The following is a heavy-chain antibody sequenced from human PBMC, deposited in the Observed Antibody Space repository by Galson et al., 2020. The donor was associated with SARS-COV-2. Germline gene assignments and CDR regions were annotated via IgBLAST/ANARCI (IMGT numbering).Heavy chain of an antibody. CDR1: GFSLIPSGMC. CDR3: ARAPTLTTSSYFYY. V-gene: IGHV2-70*11. CDR2: IDWDDDK. D-gene: IGHD4-17*01. J-gene: IGHJ4*02. Sequence: SGPTLVKPTQTLTLTCSFSGFSLIPSGMCVSWIRQPPGKALEWLARIDWDDDKYYSTSLKTRLTISKDTSRNQVVLTMTNMDPVDTATYYLARAPTLTTSSYFYYWGQGILVTVSS.